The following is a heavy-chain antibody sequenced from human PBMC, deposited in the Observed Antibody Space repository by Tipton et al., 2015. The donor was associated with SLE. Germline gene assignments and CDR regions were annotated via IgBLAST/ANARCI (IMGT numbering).Heavy chain of an antibody. J-gene: IGHJ1*01. CDR1: GFTFSSYD. Sequence: GSLRLSCAASGFTFSSYDMHWVRQATGKGLEWVSAIGTAGDTYYPGSVKGRFTISRENAKNSLYLQMNSLRAGDTAVYYCARARVSEGYFQHWGQGTLVTVSS. CDR3: ARARVSEGYFQH. D-gene: IGHD6-13*01. CDR2: IGTAGDT. V-gene: IGHV3-13*01.